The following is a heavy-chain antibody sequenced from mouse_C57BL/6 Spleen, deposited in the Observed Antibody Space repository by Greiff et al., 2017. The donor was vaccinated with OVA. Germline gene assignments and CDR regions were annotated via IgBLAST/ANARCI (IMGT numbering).Heavy chain of an antibody. J-gene: IGHJ4*01. CDR3: ARDGPSGAMDY. Sequence: VQLQQSGPGLVKPSQSLSLTCSVTGYSITSGYYWNWIRQFPGNKLEWMGYISYDGSNNYNPSLKNRISITRDTSKNQFFLKLNSVTTEDTATYYCARDGPSGAMDYWGQGTSVTVSS. V-gene: IGHV3-6*01. CDR2: ISYDGSN. CDR1: GYSITSGYY. D-gene: IGHD3-2*02.